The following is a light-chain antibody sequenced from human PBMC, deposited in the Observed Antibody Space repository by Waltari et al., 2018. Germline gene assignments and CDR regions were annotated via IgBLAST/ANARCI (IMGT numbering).Light chain of an antibody. J-gene: IGKJ2*01. CDR3: QQSYSTPYT. V-gene: IGKV1-39*01. Sequence: DIQMTQSPSSLFASVGDRVTITCRASQSINTYLNWYQQKPGKVPNLLIYAASSLQTGGPSRFSGSRSGTDFTLTISSLQPEDFATYYCQQSYSTPYTFGQGTKLEIK. CDR1: QSINTY. CDR2: AAS.